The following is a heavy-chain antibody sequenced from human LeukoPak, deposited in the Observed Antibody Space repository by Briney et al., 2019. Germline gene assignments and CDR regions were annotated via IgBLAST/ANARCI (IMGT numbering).Heavy chain of an antibody. CDR2: INPNSGGT. J-gene: IGHJ4*02. V-gene: IGHV1-2*02. CDR1: GYTFTSYY. D-gene: IGHD2-15*01. Sequence: ASVKVSCKASGYTFTSYYMHWVRQAPGQGLEWMGWINPNSGGTNSAQKLQGRVTMTTDTSTSTGYMELRSLRSDDTAVYYCARGDGYCSGGSCMIFDYWGQGTLVTVSS. CDR3: ARGDGYCSGGSCMIFDY.